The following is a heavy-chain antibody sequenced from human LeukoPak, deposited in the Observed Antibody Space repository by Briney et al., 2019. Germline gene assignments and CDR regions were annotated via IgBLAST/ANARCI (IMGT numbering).Heavy chain of an antibody. CDR2: INPSGGST. CDR1: GYTFTSYH. Sequence: ASVKVSCKASGYTFTSYHMHWVRQAPRQGLEWMGIINPSGGSTSYAQKFRGRVTMTRDTSTSTVYMELSSLRSEDTAVYYCARDPVRDGYNYYFDYWGQGTLVTVSS. CDR3: ARDPVRDGYNYYFDY. J-gene: IGHJ4*02. D-gene: IGHD5-24*01. V-gene: IGHV1-46*01.